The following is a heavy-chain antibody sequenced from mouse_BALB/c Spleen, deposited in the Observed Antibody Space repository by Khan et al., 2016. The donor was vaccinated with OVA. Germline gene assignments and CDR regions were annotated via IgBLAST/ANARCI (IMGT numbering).Heavy chain of an antibody. Sequence: QVQLQQSGAELAGPGASVKMSCKASGYTLTSYSMHWIKQRPGQGLEWIGNINPNNAYTNYNQRFKDKATLTADKSSNTAYMQLSSLTYEDSAVYFCARDCHYYGSREALDYWGQGTSVTVSS. J-gene: IGHJ4*01. CDR2: INPNNAYT. CDR3: ARDCHYYGSREALDY. CDR1: GYTLTSYS. D-gene: IGHD1-1*01. V-gene: IGHV1-4*01.